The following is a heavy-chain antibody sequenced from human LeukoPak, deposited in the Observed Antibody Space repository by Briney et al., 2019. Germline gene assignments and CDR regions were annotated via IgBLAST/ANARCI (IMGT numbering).Heavy chain of an antibody. CDR2: INHICTT. V-gene: IGHV4-34*01. J-gene: IGHJ4*02. CDR3: ATVRLAGIRQRYYYESSGSPFDY. Sequence: SETLSPTCAVYGASFSGYYWSWIRPPPGQGLDLNGEINHICTTNHNPSLKTRVTISLDSAKNQFSLQLSSDTSADTASYYCATVRLAGIRQRYYYESSGSPFDYWGQGTLVTVSS. D-gene: IGHD3-22*01. CDR1: GASFSGYY.